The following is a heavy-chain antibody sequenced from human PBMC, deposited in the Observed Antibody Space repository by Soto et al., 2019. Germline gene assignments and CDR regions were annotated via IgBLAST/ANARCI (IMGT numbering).Heavy chain of an antibody. CDR3: ARGQRITIFGVVTIDAFEI. CDR2: MNPNSGNT. Sequence: ASVKVSCKASGYTFTSYDINWVRQATGQGLEWMGWMNPNSGNTGYAQKFQGRVTMTRNTSISTAYMELSSLRSEDTAVYYCARGQRITIFGVVTIDAFEIWGQGTMVTVSS. J-gene: IGHJ3*02. V-gene: IGHV1-8*01. CDR1: GYTFTSYD. D-gene: IGHD3-3*01.